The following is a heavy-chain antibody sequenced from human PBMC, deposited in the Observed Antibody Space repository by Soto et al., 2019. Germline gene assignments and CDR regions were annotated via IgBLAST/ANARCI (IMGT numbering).Heavy chain of an antibody. Sequence: GGSLRLSCAASGFTFSSYGMHWVRQAPGKGLEWVAVIWYDGSNKYYADSVKGRFTISRDNSKNTLYLQMNSLRAEDTAVYYCARGEVPWADYYYGMDVWGQGTTVTVSS. CDR2: IWYDGSNK. CDR3: ARGEVPWADYYYGMDV. V-gene: IGHV3-33*01. J-gene: IGHJ6*02. CDR1: GFTFSSYG. D-gene: IGHD7-27*01.